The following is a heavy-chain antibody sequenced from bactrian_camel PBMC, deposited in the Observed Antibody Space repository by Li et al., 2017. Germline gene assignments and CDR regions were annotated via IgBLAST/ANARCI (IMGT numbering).Heavy chain of an antibody. CDR3: AAFWPCVATPGELAV. Sequence: HVQLVESGGGSVQAGGSLRLSCAASGYTYSWNYCMGWVRQETHKEREGVATIESDGSTCYKTSVKGRFTISKDSGTKYLYLQMNSLRPEDTGMYYCAAFWPCVATPGELAVWGQGTQVTVS. V-gene: IGHV3S9*01. J-gene: IGHJ4*01. CDR2: IESDGST. D-gene: IGHD1*01. CDR1: GYTYSWNYC.